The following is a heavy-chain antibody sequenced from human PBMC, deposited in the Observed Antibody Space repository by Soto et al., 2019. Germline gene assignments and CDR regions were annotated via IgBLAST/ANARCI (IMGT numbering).Heavy chain of an antibody. J-gene: IGHJ3*02. CDR3: AKTTDGWFSAFEI. V-gene: IGHV3-23*01. D-gene: IGHD6-19*01. CDR1: GFIFSSDA. Sequence: EVQLLESGGGLVQPGGSLRLSCAASGFIFSSDAMSWVRQAPGKGLEGVSAISGSGTTAYYADSVKGRFTFSRDNSKKTMYLQMNSLRAEDTAVYYCAKTTDGWFSAFEIWGQGTMVTVSS. CDR2: ISGSGTTA.